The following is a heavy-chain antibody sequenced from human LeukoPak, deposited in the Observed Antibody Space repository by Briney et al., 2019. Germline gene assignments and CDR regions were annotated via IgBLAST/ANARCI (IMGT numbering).Heavy chain of an antibody. CDR1: GYSFTNYW. CDR3: VRRPYCSSTTCFGSAYMDV. V-gene: IGHV5-51*01. Sequence: QSLKISCKGYGYSFTNYWIGCVSQMPGRCLERMGIIYPGDSPTRYSSSFQVNVIISLDKSTSTAYLQWSSLKDSDTAMYYCVRRPYCSSTTCFGSAYMDVWGKGTTVTVSS. CDR2: IYPGDSPT. J-gene: IGHJ6*03. D-gene: IGHD2-2*01.